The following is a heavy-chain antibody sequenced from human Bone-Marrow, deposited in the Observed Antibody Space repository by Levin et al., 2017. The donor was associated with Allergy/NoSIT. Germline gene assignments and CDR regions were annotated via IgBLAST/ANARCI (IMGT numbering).Heavy chain of an antibody. CDR2: ISSSGSTI. Sequence: GGSLRLSCAASGFTFSDYYMSWIRQAPGKGLEWVSYISSSGSTIYYADSVKGRFTISRDNAKNSLYLQMNSLRAEDTAVYYCARDARDYDFWRGTYYFDYWGQGTLVTVSS. D-gene: IGHD3-3*01. V-gene: IGHV3-11*01. J-gene: IGHJ4*02. CDR1: GFTFSDYY. CDR3: ARDARDYDFWRGTYYFDY.